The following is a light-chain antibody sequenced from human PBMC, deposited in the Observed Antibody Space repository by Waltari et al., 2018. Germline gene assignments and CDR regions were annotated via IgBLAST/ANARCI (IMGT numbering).Light chain of an antibody. Sequence: DIKMTQPPSFVSASVGDSVPITCRASQGLSKWLAWYQQKPGKAPRLLIYAASSLHSGVPSRFSGSGSGTDFTLAISNLQPEDSGIYYCQKGSSFPLMFGGGTKVEIK. J-gene: IGKJ4*02. CDR2: AAS. CDR1: QGLSKW. CDR3: QKGSSFPLM. V-gene: IGKV1-12*01.